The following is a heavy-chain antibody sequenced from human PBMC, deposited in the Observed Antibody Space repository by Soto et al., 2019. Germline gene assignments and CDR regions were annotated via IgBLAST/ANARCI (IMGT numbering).Heavy chain of an antibody. CDR1: GFNFSSYA. Sequence: GGSLRLSCAASGFNFSSYAMHWFRQAPGKGLEWVAVISYDGSNKYYADSVKGRFTISRDNSKNTLYLQMNSLRAEDTAVYYCARSPTVSYYFDYWGQGTLVTVS. V-gene: IGHV3-30-3*01. J-gene: IGHJ4*02. CDR3: ARSPTVSYYFDY. CDR2: ISYDGSNK. D-gene: IGHD4-17*01.